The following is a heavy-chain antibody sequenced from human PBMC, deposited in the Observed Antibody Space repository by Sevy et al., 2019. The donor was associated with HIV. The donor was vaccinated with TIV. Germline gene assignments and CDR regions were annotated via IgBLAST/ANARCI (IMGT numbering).Heavy chain of an antibody. CDR1: GFTFSSYS. CDR3: ASRERGGGDTALGY. V-gene: IGHV3-48*02. J-gene: IGHJ4*02. CDR2: ISSSSSTI. Sequence: GGSLRLSCAASGFTFSSYSMNWVRQAPGKGLEWVSYISSSSSTIYHADSVKGRFTISRDNAKNSLYLQMNSLRDEDTAVYYCASRERGGGDTALGYWGQGTLVTVSS. D-gene: IGHD5-18*01.